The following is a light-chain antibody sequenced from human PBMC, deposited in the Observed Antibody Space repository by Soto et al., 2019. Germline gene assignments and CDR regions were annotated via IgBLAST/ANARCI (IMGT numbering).Light chain of an antibody. CDR1: QSVSSN. CDR2: DAS. Sequence: EIIITHSPAILSVSPGERATLSCRVSQSVSSNLAWYQQKPGQAPRLLIYDASSRATGIPDRFSGSGSGTDFTLTISRLEPEDFAVYFCQQYAGPPTTFGQGTRLEI. V-gene: IGKV3-20*01. J-gene: IGKJ5*01. CDR3: QQYAGPPTT.